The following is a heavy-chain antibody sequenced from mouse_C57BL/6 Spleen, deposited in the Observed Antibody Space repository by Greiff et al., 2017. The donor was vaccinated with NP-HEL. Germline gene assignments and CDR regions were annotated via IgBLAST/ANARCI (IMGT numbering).Heavy chain of an antibody. CDR2: IRNKANGYTT. D-gene: IGHD1-1*01. J-gene: IGHJ4*01. Sequence: EVQVVESGGGLVQPGGSLSLSCAASGFTFTDYYMSWVRQPPGKALEWLGFIRNKANGYTTEYSASVKGRFTISRDNSQSILYLQMNALRAENSATYYCARGDYGSSYDYYARDYWGQGTSVTVAS. CDR3: ARGDYGSSYDYYARDY. CDR1: GFTFTDYY. V-gene: IGHV7-3*01.